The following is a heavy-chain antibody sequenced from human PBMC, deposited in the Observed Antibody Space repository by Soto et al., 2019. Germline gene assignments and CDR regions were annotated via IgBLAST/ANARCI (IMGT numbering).Heavy chain of an antibody. V-gene: IGHV4-31*03. J-gene: IGHJ4*02. D-gene: IGHD6-19*01. CDR1: GVSITNTKYY. Sequence: PSETLSLTCTVSGVSITNTKYYCLWFLQNPLNCLEWIGYIYYSGNTYPNPSLKSRLTMSIDTSKNQFFLRLNSVSAADTAVYYCARLYRTDVAGPENYFDYWGQGALVTVSS. CDR2: IYYSGNT. CDR3: ARLYRTDVAGPENYFDY.